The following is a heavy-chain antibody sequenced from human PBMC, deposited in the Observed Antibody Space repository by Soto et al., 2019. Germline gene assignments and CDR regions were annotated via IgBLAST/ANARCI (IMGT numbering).Heavy chain of an antibody. D-gene: IGHD2-21*02. V-gene: IGHV4-38-2*01. CDR2: IYHSGST. CDR3: ARVGIRDSTLFFDY. Sequence: PSETLSLTCAVSGYSISSGYYWGWIRQPPGKGLEWIGSIYHSGSTYYNPSLKSRVTISVDTSKNQFSLKLSSVTAADTAVYYCARVGIRDSTLFFDYWGQGTLVTVSS. CDR1: GYSISSGYY. J-gene: IGHJ4*02.